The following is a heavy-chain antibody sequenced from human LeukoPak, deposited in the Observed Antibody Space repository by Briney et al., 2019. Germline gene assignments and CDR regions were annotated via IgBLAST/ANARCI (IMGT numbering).Heavy chain of an antibody. CDR3: ARWGYYDSSGYLDY. J-gene: IGHJ4*02. CDR2: IYYSGST. CDR1: GGSISSYY. Sequence: PSETLSLTCTVSGGSISSYYWSWIRQPPGKGLEWIGYIYYSGSTNYNPSLKSRVTISVDTSKNQFSLKLSSVTAADTAVYYCARWGYYDSSGYLDYWGQGTPVTVSS. D-gene: IGHD3-22*01. V-gene: IGHV4-59*01.